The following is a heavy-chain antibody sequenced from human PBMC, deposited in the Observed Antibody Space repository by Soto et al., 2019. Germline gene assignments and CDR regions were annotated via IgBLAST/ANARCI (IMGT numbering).Heavy chain of an antibody. CDR3: ARRYGGNFDY. CDR2: IYYSGST. CDR1: GGSISSYY. Sequence: SETLSLTCTVSGGSISSYYWSWIRQPPGKGLEWIGYIYYSGSTNYNPSLKSRVTISVDTSKNQFSLKLSSVTAAVTAVYYCARRYGGNFDYWGQGTLVTVSS. J-gene: IGHJ4*02. V-gene: IGHV4-59*01. D-gene: IGHD1-26*01.